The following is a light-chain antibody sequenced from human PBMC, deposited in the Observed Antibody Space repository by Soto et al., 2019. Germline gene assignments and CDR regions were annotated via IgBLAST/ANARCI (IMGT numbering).Light chain of an antibody. CDR3: QRYNSAPYT. CDR2: GAS. Sequence: DIQMTQSPSSLSASVGDRVTITCRASQGISNYLAWYQQKPGKVPKLLIYGASTLQSGVPSRFSGSGSGTDFTLSISGLQPEDVATYYCQRYNSAPYTFGQGTKLEIK. V-gene: IGKV1-27*01. J-gene: IGKJ2*01. CDR1: QGISNY.